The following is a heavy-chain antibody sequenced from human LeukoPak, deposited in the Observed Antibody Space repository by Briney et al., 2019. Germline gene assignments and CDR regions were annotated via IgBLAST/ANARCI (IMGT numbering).Heavy chain of an antibody. D-gene: IGHD4-17*01. Sequence: PGGSLRLSCAASGFTFSSYAMSWVRQAPGKGLEWVSAISGSGGSTYYADSVRGRFTISRDNSKNTLYLQMNSLRAEDTAVYYCAKDDDYGVPGRSFEYWGQGTLVTVSS. CDR3: AKDDDYGVPGRSFEY. CDR1: GFTFSSYA. CDR2: ISGSGGST. V-gene: IGHV3-23*01. J-gene: IGHJ4*02.